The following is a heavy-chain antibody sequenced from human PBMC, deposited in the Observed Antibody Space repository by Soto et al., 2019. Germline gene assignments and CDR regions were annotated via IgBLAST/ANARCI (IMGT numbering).Heavy chain of an antibody. CDR3: AREVQVHSPAFGY. Sequence: QVQLVQSGAEMKKPGSSVKVSCQSSGGTFNTYAMNWVRQAPGQGPEWMGDISPMFGAANYAPKFQGRVTITADESTGTSYMQLSSLTSEDTALYFCAREVQVHSPAFGYWCQGTLVTVSS. D-gene: IGHD2-15*01. CDR2: ISPMFGAA. CDR1: GGTFNTYA. J-gene: IGHJ4*02. V-gene: IGHV1-69*19.